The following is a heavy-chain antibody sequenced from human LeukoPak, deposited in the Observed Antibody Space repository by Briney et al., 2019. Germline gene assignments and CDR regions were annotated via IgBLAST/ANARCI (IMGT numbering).Heavy chain of an antibody. CDR3: VRAIVGASVAFDF. CDR1: GFTFSSYG. CDR2: VSYDGGNK. Sequence: PGRSLRLSCAASGFTFSSYGMHWVRQAPGKGLEWVAVVSYDGGNKYYADSVKGRYTISRDTSNNSLYLQMNSLRAEDTAVYYCVRAIVGASVAFDFWGQGTLVTVSS. J-gene: IGHJ3*01. V-gene: IGHV3-30*03. D-gene: IGHD1-26*01.